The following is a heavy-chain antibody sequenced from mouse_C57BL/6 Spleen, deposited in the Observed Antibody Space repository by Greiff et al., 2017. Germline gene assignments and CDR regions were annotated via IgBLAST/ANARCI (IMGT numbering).Heavy chain of an antibody. V-gene: IGHV1-82*01. Sequence: VQLQESGPELVKPGASVTISCKASGYAFSSSWLNWVKQRPGKGLEWIGRIYPGDGDTNYNGKFKGKATLTADKSSSTAYMQLSSLTSEDSAVYFCASNYGMDYWGQGTSVTVSS. CDR1: GYAFSSSW. CDR2: IYPGDGDT. J-gene: IGHJ4*01. D-gene: IGHD1-1*01. CDR3: ASNYGMDY.